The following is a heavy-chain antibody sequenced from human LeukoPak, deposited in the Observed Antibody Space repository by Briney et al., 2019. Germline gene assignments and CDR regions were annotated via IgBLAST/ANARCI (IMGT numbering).Heavy chain of an antibody. J-gene: IGHJ5*02. CDR1: GFTFSSYS. CDR3: ARNVRIAAAGTGVKPNWFDP. Sequence: GGSLRLSCAASGFTFSSYSMNWVRQAPGKGLEWVSSISSSSSYIYYADSVKGRFTISRDNAKNSLYLQMNSLRAEDTAVYYCARNVRIAAAGTGVKPNWFDPWGQGTLVTVSS. D-gene: IGHD6-13*01. CDR2: ISSSSSYI. V-gene: IGHV3-21*01.